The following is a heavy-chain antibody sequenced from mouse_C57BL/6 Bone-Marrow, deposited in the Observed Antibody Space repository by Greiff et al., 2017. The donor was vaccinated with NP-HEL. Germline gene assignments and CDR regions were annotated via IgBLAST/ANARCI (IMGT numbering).Heavy chain of an antibody. CDR1: GYAFSSSW. CDR3: ARGGNYFDY. Sequence: VQLQQSGPELVKPGASVKISCKASGYAFSSSWKNWVKQRPGKGLEWIGRIYPGDGDTNYNGKFKGKATLTADKSSSTAYMQLSSLTSEDSAVYFCARGGNYFDYWGQGTTLTVSS. J-gene: IGHJ2*01. CDR2: IYPGDGDT. V-gene: IGHV1-82*01.